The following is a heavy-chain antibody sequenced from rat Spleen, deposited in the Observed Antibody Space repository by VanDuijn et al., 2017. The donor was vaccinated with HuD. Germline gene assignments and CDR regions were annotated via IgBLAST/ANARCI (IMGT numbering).Heavy chain of an antibody. V-gene: IGHV5-17*01. D-gene: IGHD1-12*03. CDR2: IIYDETT. Sequence: EVQLVESGGGLVQPGRSLKLSCAASGFTFSDYGMAWVRQAPKKGLEWVATIIYDETTYYRDSVKGRFTISRDNAKSTLYLQMDGLRSEDTATYYCARHYYYDGYWFAYWGQGTLVTVSS. CDR3: ARHYYYDGYWFAY. CDR1: GFTFSDYG. J-gene: IGHJ3*01.